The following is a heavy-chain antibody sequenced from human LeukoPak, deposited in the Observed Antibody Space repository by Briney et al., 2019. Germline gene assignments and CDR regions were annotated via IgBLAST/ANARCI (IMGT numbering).Heavy chain of an antibody. CDR1: GFIFSNYA. D-gene: IGHD3-16*01. V-gene: IGHV3-23*01. Sequence: WGSLRLSCAASGFIFSNYAMSWVRQAPGKGLEWVSAISGSGGTTYSADFVKGRLTISRDNSRNTLYLQMNSLRVEDTAVYYCARGGAFDVWGQGTMVTVSS. CDR3: ARGGAFDV. J-gene: IGHJ3*01. CDR2: ISGSGGTT.